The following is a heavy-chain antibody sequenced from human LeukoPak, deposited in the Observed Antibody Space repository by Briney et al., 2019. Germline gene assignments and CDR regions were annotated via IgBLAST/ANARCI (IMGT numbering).Heavy chain of an antibody. CDR3: AKGLYGDYTSIDY. CDR1: GFTFSSYS. V-gene: IGHV3-48*01. Sequence: GGSLRLSCAASGFTFSSYSMNWVRQAPGKGLEWVSYISSSSSTIYYADSVKGRFTISRDNAKNSLYLQMNSLRAEDTAVYYCAKGLYGDYTSIDYWGQGTLVTVSS. CDR2: ISSSSSTI. J-gene: IGHJ4*02. D-gene: IGHD4-17*01.